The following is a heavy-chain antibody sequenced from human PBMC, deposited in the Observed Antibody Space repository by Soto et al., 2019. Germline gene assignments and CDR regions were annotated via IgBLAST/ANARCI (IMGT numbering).Heavy chain of an antibody. D-gene: IGHD2-15*01. J-gene: IGHJ4*02. Sequence: QVQLVQSGAEVRKPGASVTISCKTSGYTFAIHYIHWVRQAPGQGLEWMGMINPNDGSTSYVQKFLGRVTMIRDTSTRTVFLNMSRLTSDDTAVFFCAREDGGGGRRHDFWGQGTLITVSS. V-gene: IGHV1-46*01. CDR3: AREDGGGGRRHDF. CDR1: GYTFAIHY. CDR2: INPNDGST.